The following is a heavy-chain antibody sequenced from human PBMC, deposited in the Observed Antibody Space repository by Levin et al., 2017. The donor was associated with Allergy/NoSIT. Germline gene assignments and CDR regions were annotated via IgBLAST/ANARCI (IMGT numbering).Heavy chain of an antibody. J-gene: IGHJ4*02. D-gene: IGHD3-3*01. CDR1: GYTFTRYF. Sequence: PWASVKVSCKASGYTFTRYFVHWVRQAPGQGLEWLGIINPSGGSTSYAQKFQGRVTMTRDTSTSKVYMELSSLRSEDTAVYYCARVTGAGTARSGWDYWGQGTLVTVSS. V-gene: IGHV1-46*01. CDR2: INPSGGST. CDR3: ARVTGAGTARSGWDY.